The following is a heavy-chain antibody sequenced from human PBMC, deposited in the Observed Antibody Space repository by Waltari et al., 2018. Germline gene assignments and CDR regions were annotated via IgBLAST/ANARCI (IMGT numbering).Heavy chain of an antibody. V-gene: IGHV3-21*01. Sequence: EVQLVESGGGLVKPGGSLRLSCAASGFTLSTYSMNWVRQAPGMWLESFSSISSRSSIYYVDSVKGRFPISRDNSKNSLYLQMNSLRAEDTAVYYCGRDVYGDYVGGGGGAFDIWGQGTMVTVSS. CDR1: GFTLSTYS. D-gene: IGHD4-17*01. CDR3: GRDVYGDYVGGGGGAFDI. J-gene: IGHJ3*02. CDR2: ISSRSSI.